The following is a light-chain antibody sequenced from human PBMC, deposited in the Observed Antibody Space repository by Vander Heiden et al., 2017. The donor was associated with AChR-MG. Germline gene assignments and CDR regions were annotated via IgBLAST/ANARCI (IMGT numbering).Light chain of an antibody. V-gene: IGLV2-14*03. CDR3: TSYTTSSTVV. CDR2: DVS. J-gene: IGLJ3*02. CDR1: SSDIGGYNY. Sequence: QSALTQPASVSGSPGQSITISCTGTSSDIGGYNYVSWYQHHPGKAPKLIIFDVSKRPSGVSNRFSGSKSGNTASLTISGLHTEDEADYYCTSYTTSSTVVFGGGTKLTVL.